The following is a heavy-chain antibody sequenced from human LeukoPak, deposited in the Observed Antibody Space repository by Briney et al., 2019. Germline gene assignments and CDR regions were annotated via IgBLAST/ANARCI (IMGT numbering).Heavy chain of an antibody. J-gene: IGHJ4*02. CDR3: ATKQWLAPPPDS. V-gene: IGHV3-74*01. CDR1: GFTFSKCW. Sequence: GGSLRLSCAASGFTFSKCWMLWVRQAPGKGLESVSRINTDGTVTTYADSVKGRFTVSRDDADNTMFLQMNSVRDEDTAVYYCATKQWLAPPPDSWGQGTPVTVSS. CDR2: INTDGTVT. D-gene: IGHD6-19*01.